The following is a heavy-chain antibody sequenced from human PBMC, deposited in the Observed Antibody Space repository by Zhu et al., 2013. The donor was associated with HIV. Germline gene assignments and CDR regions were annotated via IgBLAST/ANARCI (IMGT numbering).Heavy chain of an antibody. D-gene: IGHD2-2*01. V-gene: IGHV1-69*01. J-gene: IGHJ6*02. CDR2: INPISGAT. CDR3: ARPRRDCSSTSCYGHYYYGMDV. Sequence: QVQLVQSGAEVKKPGSSVKVSCKASGGTFSSYAISWVRQAPGQGLEWMGGINPISGATNYAQNFQGRITISADGITNTAYMDLTSLTSEDTAVYYCARPRRDCSSTSCYGHYYYGMDVWGQGTTVTVSS. CDR1: GGTFSSYA.